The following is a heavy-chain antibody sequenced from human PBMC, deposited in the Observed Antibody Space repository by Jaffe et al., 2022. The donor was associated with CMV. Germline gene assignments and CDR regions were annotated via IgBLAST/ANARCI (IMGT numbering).Heavy chain of an antibody. Sequence: QVQLVESGGGVVQPGGSLILSCAASGFTFSNYGMHWVRQAPGKGLEWVAVIWYDGSKRYYIDSVKGRFTISRDNSKNTLFLQMNSLRAEDTAFYYCTRDTASRYFDRWGQGTLVTVSS. D-gene: IGHD2-2*01. V-gene: IGHV3-33*01. CDR3: TRDTASRYFDR. CDR1: GFTFSNYG. J-gene: IGHJ4*02. CDR2: IWYDGSKR.